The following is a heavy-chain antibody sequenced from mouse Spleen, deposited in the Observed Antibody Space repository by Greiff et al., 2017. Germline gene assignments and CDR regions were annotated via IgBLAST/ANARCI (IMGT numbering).Heavy chain of an antibody. CDR3: TRREGTSRFAY. V-gene: IGHV1-15*01. CDR1: GYTFTDYE. J-gene: IGHJ3*01. D-gene: IGHD3-3*01. CDR2: IDPETGGT. Sequence: VQLQESGAELVRPGASVTLSCKASGYTFTDYEMHWVKQTPVHGLEWIGAIDPETGGTAYNQKFKGKAILTADKSSSTAYMELRSLTSEDSAVYYCTRREGTSRFAYWGQGTLVTVSA.